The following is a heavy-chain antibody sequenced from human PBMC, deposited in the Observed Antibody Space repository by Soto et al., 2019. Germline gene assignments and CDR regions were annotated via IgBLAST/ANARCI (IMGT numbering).Heavy chain of an antibody. Sequence: GGSLRLSCAASGFTFSRYGMHWVRQAPGKGLEWVALIWSHGNKEVYVDSVKGRFTISRDNSKNTLYLQMDSLGAEDTAVYYCARDDDYEANAIDLWGQGTLVTVSS. CDR3: ARDDDYEANAIDL. CDR1: GFTFSRYG. V-gene: IGHV3-33*01. J-gene: IGHJ5*02. D-gene: IGHD4-17*01. CDR2: IWSHGNKE.